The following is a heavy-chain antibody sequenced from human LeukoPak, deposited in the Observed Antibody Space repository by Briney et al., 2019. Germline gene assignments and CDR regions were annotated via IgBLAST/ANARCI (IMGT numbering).Heavy chain of an antibody. CDR3: ARGNGAVAIDDAFDI. Sequence: SVKVSCKASGGTFSSNTISWVRQAPGQGLEWMGGIIPIFETANYAQKFQGRVTITTDESTSTAHMELSSPRSEDTAVYYCARGNGAVAIDDAFDIWGQGTLVTVSS. CDR1: GGTFSSNT. D-gene: IGHD6-19*01. V-gene: IGHV1-69*05. J-gene: IGHJ3*02. CDR2: IIPIFETA.